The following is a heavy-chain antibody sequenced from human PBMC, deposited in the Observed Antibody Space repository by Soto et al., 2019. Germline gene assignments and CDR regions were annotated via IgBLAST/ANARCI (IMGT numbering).Heavy chain of an antibody. J-gene: IGHJ5*02. V-gene: IGHV4-39*01. CDR1: GGSINSSRYY. D-gene: IGHD3-10*01. Sequence: QLQLQESGPGLVKPSETLSLTCTVSGGSINSSRYYWDWIRQSPGKGLEWIASVYYRGNTYDNPSLKSRVTTSVDMSKTQFSLKLSSVTAADTALYYCARHVGFGDPSDFDPWGQGTLVIVSS. CDR3: ARHVGFGDPSDFDP. CDR2: VYYRGNT.